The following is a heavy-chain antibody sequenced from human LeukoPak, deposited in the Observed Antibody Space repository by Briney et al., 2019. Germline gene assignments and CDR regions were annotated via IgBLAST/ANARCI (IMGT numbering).Heavy chain of an antibody. CDR3: ARTGDGYNYYNYYYMDV. Sequence: SETLSLTCTVSGGSISSYYWSWIRQPPGKGLEWIGYIYYSGSTNYNPSLKSRVTISVDTSKNQFSLKLSSVTAADTAVYYCARTGDGYNYYNYYYMDVWGKGTTVTVTS. V-gene: IGHV4-59*01. CDR2: IYYSGST. D-gene: IGHD5-24*01. CDR1: GGSISSYY. J-gene: IGHJ6*03.